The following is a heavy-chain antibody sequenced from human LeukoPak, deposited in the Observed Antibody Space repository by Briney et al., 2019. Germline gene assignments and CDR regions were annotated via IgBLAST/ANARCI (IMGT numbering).Heavy chain of an antibody. Sequence: GGSLRLSCAASGFIFGNYGFHWVRQAPGKGLEWVAVIWYDGSNKYYADSVKGRFTISRDNSKNTLYLQMNSLRAEDTAVYYCARDAVYSSSWQYYWGQGTLVTVSS. CDR3: ARDAVYSSSWQYY. CDR2: IWYDGSNK. CDR1: GFIFGNYG. D-gene: IGHD6-13*01. V-gene: IGHV3-33*01. J-gene: IGHJ4*02.